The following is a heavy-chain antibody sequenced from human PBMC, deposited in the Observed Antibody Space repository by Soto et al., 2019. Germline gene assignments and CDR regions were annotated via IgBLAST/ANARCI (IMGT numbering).Heavy chain of an antibody. J-gene: IGHJ4*02. D-gene: IGHD1-26*01. CDR2: ISYDGSNK. V-gene: IGHV3-30*18. CDR1: GFTFSSYG. CDR3: AKVLGVVGATLDY. Sequence: QVQLVESGGGVVQPGRSLRLSCAASGFTFSSYGMHWVRQAPGKGLEWVAVISYDGSNKYYADSVKGRFTISRDNSKNTLYLQMNSLRAEDTAVYYCAKVLGVVGATLDYWGQGTLVTVSS.